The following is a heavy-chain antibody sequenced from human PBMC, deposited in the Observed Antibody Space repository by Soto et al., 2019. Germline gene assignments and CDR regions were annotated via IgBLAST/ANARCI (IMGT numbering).Heavy chain of an antibody. V-gene: IGHV4-39*01. CDR1: GGSISSGTYS. CDR2: FYYSGST. Sequence: SETLSLTCTVSGGSISSGTYSWGWIRQPPWKGLEWIGTFYYSGSTNYNPSLKSRVTMSVDTSKNQFSLKVSSVTAADTALYYCARLGGYCTTSCYGYYAMDVWGQGTTVTVSS. J-gene: IGHJ6*02. D-gene: IGHD2-8*01. CDR3: ARLGGYCTTSCYGYYAMDV.